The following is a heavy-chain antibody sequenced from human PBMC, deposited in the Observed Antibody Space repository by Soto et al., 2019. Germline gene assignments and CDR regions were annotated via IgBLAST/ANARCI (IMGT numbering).Heavy chain of an antibody. CDR3: ARDEEARPYFYGMDV. D-gene: IGHD6-6*01. Sequence: TGGSLRLSCAASGFTFSTYSMNWVRQAPGKGLEWVSSITGSSNYIYYADSMKGRFTISRDNAKNSLYLQMNSLRAEDTAVYYCARDEEARPYFYGMDVWGQGTTVTVSS. V-gene: IGHV3-21*01. J-gene: IGHJ6*02. CDR2: ITGSSNYI. CDR1: GFTFSTYS.